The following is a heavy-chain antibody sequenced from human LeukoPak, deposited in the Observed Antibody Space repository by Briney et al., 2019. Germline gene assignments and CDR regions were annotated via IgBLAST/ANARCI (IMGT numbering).Heavy chain of an antibody. D-gene: IGHD6-13*01. V-gene: IGHV4-34*01. J-gene: IGHJ4*02. CDR1: GGSFSGYY. CDR2: INHSGST. CDR3: ATIPLYSSSWYGGRDY. Sequence: SETLSLTCAVYGGSFSGYYWSWIRQPPGKGLEWIREINHSGSTNYNPSLKSRVTISVDTSKNQFSLKLSSVTAADTAVYYCATIPLYSSSWYGGRDYWGQGTLVTVSS.